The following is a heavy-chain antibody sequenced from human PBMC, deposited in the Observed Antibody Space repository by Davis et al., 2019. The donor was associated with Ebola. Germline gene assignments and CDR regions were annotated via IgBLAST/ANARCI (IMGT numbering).Heavy chain of an antibody. V-gene: IGHV4-61*08. CDR2: IYYSGST. CDR3: ARVDTAMAFDY. J-gene: IGHJ4*02. D-gene: IGHD5-18*01. CDR1: GGSISSGDYY. Sequence: SETLSLTCTVSGGSISSGDYYWSWIRQPPGKGLEWIGYIYYSGSTNYNPSLKSRVTISVDTSKNQFSLKLSSVTAADTAVYYCARVDTAMAFDYWGQGTLVTVSS.